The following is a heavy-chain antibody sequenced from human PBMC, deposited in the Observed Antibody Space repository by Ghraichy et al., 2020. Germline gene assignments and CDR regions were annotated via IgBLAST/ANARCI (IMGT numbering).Heavy chain of an antibody. V-gene: IGHV4-59*08. D-gene: IGHD2-2*02. CDR2: IYYSGST. CDR3: ASTIGYCSSTSCYTQYFQH. J-gene: IGHJ1*01. CDR1: GGSISSYY. Sequence: SETLSLTCTVSGGSISSYYWSWIRQPPGKGLEWIGYIYYSGSTNYNPSLKSRVTISVDTSKNQFSLKLSSVTAADTAVYYCASTIGYCSSTSCYTQYFQHWGQGTLVTVSS.